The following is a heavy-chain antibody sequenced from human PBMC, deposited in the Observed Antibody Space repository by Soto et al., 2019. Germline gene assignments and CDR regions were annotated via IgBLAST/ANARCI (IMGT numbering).Heavy chain of an antibody. V-gene: IGHV6-1*01. J-gene: IGHJ6*02. CDR1: GDSVSSNSAA. CDR3: ARDVIVVVTDSLYGLDV. Sequence: SKTISLTCAIAGDSVSSNSAAWNWIRQSPSRGLEWLGRTYYRSKWYNDYAVSVKSRITINPDTSKNQFSLQLNSVTPEDTAVYYCARDVIVVVTDSLYGLDVWAQGTTVPVS. D-gene: IGHD2-21*02. CDR2: TYYRSKWYN.